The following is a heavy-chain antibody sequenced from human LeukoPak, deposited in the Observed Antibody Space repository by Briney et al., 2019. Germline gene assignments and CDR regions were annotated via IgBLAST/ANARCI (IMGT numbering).Heavy chain of an antibody. J-gene: IGHJ4*02. Sequence: GGSLRLSCAASGFTFSSYWMSWVRQAPGKGLEWVANIKQDGSEKYYVDSVKGRFTISRDNAKNLLYLQMNSLRAEDTAVYYCAREVWFGELLPDYWGQGTLVTVSS. V-gene: IGHV3-7*01. CDR3: AREVWFGELLPDY. D-gene: IGHD3-10*01. CDR1: GFTFSSYW. CDR2: IKQDGSEK.